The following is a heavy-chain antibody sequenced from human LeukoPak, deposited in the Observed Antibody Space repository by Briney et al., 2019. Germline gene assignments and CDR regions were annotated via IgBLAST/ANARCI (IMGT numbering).Heavy chain of an antibody. CDR1: GVTFSSYW. D-gene: IGHD4-17*01. CDR2: INSDGSST. CDR3: ARVHSATVTLDYYYYGMDV. J-gene: IGHJ6*02. Sequence: PGGSLRLSCAASGVTFSSYWMHWVRRAPGKGLVWVSRINSDGSSTSYADPVKGRFTSSRDNAKNTLYLQMNSLRAEDTAVYYCARVHSATVTLDYYYYGMDVWGQGTTVTVSS. V-gene: IGHV3-74*01.